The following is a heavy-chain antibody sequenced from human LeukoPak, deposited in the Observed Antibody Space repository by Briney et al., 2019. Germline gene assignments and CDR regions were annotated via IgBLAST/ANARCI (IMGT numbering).Heavy chain of an antibody. CDR2: IYYSGKT. J-gene: IGHJ4*01. V-gene: IGHV4-39*07. CDR1: GGSISSSTYY. CDR3: ASRISKAGFD. Sequence: SETLSLTCTVSGGSISSSTYYWGWIRQTPGKGLEWIGSIYYSGKTYYNPSLKSRLTLSMDKSRNQFSLRLTSVTAADTAMYYCASRISKAGFDWGHGTQVTVSS. D-gene: IGHD6-13*01.